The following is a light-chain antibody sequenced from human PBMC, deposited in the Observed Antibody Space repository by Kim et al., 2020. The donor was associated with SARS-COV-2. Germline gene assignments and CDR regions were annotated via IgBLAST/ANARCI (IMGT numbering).Light chain of an antibody. CDR2: DVS. J-gene: IGLJ1*01. CDR1: SGGVGGYNY. V-gene: IGLV2-11*01. CDR3: CSYAGSYTYV. Sequence: GQSVTISCTGTSGGVGGYNYVSGYQQHPGKAPKLMIYDVSKRPSGVPDRFSGSKSGNTASLTISGLQAEDEADYYCCSYAGSYTYVFGTGTKVTVL.